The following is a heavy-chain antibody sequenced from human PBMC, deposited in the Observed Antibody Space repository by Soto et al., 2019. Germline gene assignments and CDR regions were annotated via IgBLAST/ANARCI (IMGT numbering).Heavy chain of an antibody. D-gene: IGHD5-18*01. CDR2: ISYDGSNK. Sequence: ESGGGVVQPGRSLRLSCAASGFTFSSYAMHWVRQAPGKGLEWVAVISYDGSNKYYADSVKGRFTISRDNSKNTLYLQMNSLRAEDTAVYYCARDQYSYGPTPRCFDYWGQGTLVTVSS. CDR3: ARDQYSYGPTPRCFDY. V-gene: IGHV3-30-3*01. J-gene: IGHJ4*02. CDR1: GFTFSSYA.